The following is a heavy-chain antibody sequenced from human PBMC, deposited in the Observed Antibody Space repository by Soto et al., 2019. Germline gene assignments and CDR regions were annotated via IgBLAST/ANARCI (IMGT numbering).Heavy chain of an antibody. CDR3: ARELSGSYSYYYYGMDV. D-gene: IGHD1-26*01. Sequence: PGGSLRLSCAASGFTFSSYAMHWVRQAPGKGLEWVAVISYDGSNKYYADSVKGRFTISRDNSKNTLYLQMNSLRAEDTAVYYCARELSGSYSYYYYGMDVWGQGTTVTVSS. V-gene: IGHV3-30-3*01. J-gene: IGHJ6*02. CDR2: ISYDGSNK. CDR1: GFTFSSYA.